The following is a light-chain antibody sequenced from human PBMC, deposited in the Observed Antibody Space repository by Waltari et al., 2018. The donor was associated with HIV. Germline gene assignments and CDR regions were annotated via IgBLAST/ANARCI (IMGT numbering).Light chain of an antibody. CDR1: SSDVGGYNY. V-gene: IGLV2-11*01. J-gene: IGLJ1*01. Sequence: QSALTQPRSVSGSPGQSVTISCTGTSSDVGGYNYVSWYQQHPGKAPKLMIYDVSKRPSWVPDRFSGSKSGNTASLTISGLQAEDEADYSCCSYAGSYVFGTGTKVTVL. CDR2: DVS. CDR3: CSYAGSYV.